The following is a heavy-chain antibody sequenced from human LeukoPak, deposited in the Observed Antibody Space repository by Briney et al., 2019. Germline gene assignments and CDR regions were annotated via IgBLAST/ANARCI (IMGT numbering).Heavy chain of an antibody. CDR2: ISSGSRTI. D-gene: IGHD1-20*01. V-gene: IGHV3-48*01. J-gene: IGHJ4*02. CDR3: ARESITGHRDFDY. CDR1: GFTFSSYS. Sequence: PGGSLRLSCAASGFTFSSYSMNWVRQAPGKGLEEVSYISSGSRTIYYADSVKGRFTVSRDNAKNSLFLQMNSLRAGDTAVYYCARESITGHRDFDYWGQGTLVTVSS.